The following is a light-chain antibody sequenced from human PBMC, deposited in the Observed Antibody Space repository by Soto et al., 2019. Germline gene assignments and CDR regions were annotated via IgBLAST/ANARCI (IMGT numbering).Light chain of an antibody. CDR3: QQYKNWPRT. CDR1: QSVSSSY. Sequence: PGERVTLSCRASQSVSSSYLSWYQQKPGQAPRLLIHVASTGATSIPARFSGSGSGTEFTLTISSLQSEDFAVYYCQQYKNWPRTFGQGTKVDIK. J-gene: IGKJ1*01. V-gene: IGKV3D-15*01. CDR2: VAS.